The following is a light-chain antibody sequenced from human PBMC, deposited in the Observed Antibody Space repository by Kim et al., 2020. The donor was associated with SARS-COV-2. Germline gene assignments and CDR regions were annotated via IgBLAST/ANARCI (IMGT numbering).Light chain of an antibody. CDR2: ARS. CDR1: QDISTY. CDR3: QKYNSVPRT. V-gene: IGKV1-27*01. Sequence: DIQMTQSPSSLSASVGDRVTITCRASQDISTYLAWYQQKPGKVPKLLIYARSALQSGVPSRFSGSGSGTDFTLTISGLQPEDVATYYCQKYNSVPRTFGQGTKLYIK. J-gene: IGKJ1*01.